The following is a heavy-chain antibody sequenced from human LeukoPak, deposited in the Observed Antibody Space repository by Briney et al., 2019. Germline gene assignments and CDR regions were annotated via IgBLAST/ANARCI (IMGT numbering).Heavy chain of an antibody. J-gene: IGHJ4*02. Sequence: PGGSLRLSCAASGFTFSSYAMNWVRQAPGKGLEWVSYITSSSSTTYYGASVKGRFTISRDNAKNSLYLQMKSLRVEDTAVYFCARSNGQFDYWGQGTLVTVSS. CDR3: ARSNGQFDY. CDR2: ITSSSSTT. V-gene: IGHV3-48*01. CDR1: GFTFSSYA.